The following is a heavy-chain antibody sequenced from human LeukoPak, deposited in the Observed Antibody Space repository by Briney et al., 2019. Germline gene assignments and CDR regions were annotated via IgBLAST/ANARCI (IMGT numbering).Heavy chain of an antibody. CDR1: GLTVSSNY. CDR2: LYRGGSA. D-gene: IGHD5-12*01. CDR3: ARGGTSGTTVAYYFDY. V-gene: IGHV3-66*01. Sequence: GGSLRLSCAASGLTVSSNYVGWVRQAPGKGLEWVAVLYRGGSAYYADSVKGRFTISRDNSKNTLYLQMNTLRADDTAVYYCARGGTSGTTVAYYFDYWGQGTLVTVSS. J-gene: IGHJ4*02.